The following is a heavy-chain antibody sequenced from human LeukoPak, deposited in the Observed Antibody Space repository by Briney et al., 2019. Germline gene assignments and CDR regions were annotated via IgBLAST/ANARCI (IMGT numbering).Heavy chain of an antibody. V-gene: IGHV4-34*01. D-gene: IGHD1-1*01. CDR3: VRRGALKRKGLTTGFDY. Sequence: SETLSLTCAVYAGSFSCYYWSWIRQPPGKGLEWIGEINHSGSTNYNPSLKSRVTLSVDTSKNQFSLELSSVTAADTAVYYCVRRGALKRKGLTTGFDYWGQGTLVTVSS. CDR1: AGSFSCYY. J-gene: IGHJ4*02. CDR2: INHSGST.